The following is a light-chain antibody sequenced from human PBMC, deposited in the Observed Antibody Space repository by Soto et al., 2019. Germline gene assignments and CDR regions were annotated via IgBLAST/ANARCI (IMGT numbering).Light chain of an antibody. CDR1: QIVSHY. CDR2: DAS. V-gene: IGKV3-11*01. CDR3: QQRGSWPRT. J-gene: IGKJ2*01. Sequence: DIVLTQSPATLSLSPGERATLSCRASQIVSHYLAWYQQKPGQAPRLLIYDASSRATGIPARFSGTGSGTDFTLTISSLEPEDFAVYYCQQRGSWPRTFGQGTKLDIK.